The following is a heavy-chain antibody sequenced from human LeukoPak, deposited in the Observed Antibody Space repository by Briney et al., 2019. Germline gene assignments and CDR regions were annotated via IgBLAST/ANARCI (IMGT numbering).Heavy chain of an antibody. CDR1: GYTFSVYY. D-gene: IGHD3-9*01. CDR3: ARGPTGYYDY. CDR2: INPYSGNT. J-gene: IGHJ4*03. Sequence: ASVKVSCKASGYTFSVYYLHWVRLAPGQGLEWLGWINPYSGNTMYAQKFQGRVTMTRDTSISTVYMELSRLTSDDTAVYYCARGPTGYYDYWGQGTTVTVSS. V-gene: IGHV1-2*02.